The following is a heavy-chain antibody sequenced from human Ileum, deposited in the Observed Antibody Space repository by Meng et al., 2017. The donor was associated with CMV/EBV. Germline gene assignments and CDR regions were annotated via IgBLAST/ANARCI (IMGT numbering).Heavy chain of an antibody. D-gene: IGHD3-10*01. CDR1: GFSVSRDY. J-gene: IGHJ4*02. Sequence: GGSLRLSCVVSGFSVSRDYMTWVRQAPGKGLEWLSIIYNDYSGASTYYADSVKGRFTISRDSSNNTLYLQMYSLRVEDTAVYYCARDGAALWFVLYYFDYWGQGTLVTVSS. V-gene: IGHV3-53*01. CDR2: IYNDYSGAST. CDR3: ARDGAALWFVLYYFDY.